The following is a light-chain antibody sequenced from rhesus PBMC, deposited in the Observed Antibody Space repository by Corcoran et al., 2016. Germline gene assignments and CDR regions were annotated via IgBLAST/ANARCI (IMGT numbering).Light chain of an antibody. J-gene: IGKJ2*01. CDR2: AAS. V-gene: IGKV1S12*01. CDR3: QHYYDNPYS. CDR1: QNIYSN. Sequence: DIQMTQSPSALSASVGDRVTISCRASQNIYSNLAWYQQKPGKAPKLLIYAASSLQTGIPSRFSGSGSGTDLTLTISSLQPEDSAAYYCQHYYDNPYSFGQGTKMEIK.